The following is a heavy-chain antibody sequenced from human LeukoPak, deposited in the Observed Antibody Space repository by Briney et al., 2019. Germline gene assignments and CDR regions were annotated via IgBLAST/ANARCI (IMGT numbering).Heavy chain of an antibody. J-gene: IGHJ4*02. V-gene: IGHV3-48*02. D-gene: IGHD3-9*01. CDR2: INHNGEAI. CDR1: GFPFSSHV. CDR3: ARDYDWAFDF. Sequence: PGGSLRLSCAASGFPFSSHVLSWVRQAPGKGLEWIAYINHNGEAIYYPDFVKGRFIISRDNAKNSLFQQMNDLRDEDTAVYYCARDYDWAFDFWGQGTRVTVSS.